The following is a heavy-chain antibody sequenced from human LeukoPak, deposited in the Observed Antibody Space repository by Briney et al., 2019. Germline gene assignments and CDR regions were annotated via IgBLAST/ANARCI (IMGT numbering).Heavy chain of an antibody. CDR1: GFTFSSYG. D-gene: IGHD6-13*01. V-gene: IGHV3-30*02. J-gene: IGHJ4*02. CDR3: AKARMTIAAAGPDY. CDR2: IRYDGSNK. Sequence: GGSLRLSCAASGFTFSSYGMHWVRQAPGKGLEWVAFIRYDGSNKYYADSVKGRFTISRDNSKNTLYLQMNSLRAEDTAVYYCAKARMTIAAAGPDYWGQGTQVTVSS.